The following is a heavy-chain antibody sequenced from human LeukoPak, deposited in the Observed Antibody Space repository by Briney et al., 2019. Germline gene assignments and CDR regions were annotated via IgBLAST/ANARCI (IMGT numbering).Heavy chain of an antibody. V-gene: IGHV4-59*01. CDR3: ARVAGTIRDAFDI. CDR1: GGSISSYY. J-gene: IGHJ3*02. D-gene: IGHD6-19*01. Sequence: SDTLSLTCTVSGGSISSYYRSWIRQPPGKGLEWIGYIYYSGSTNYNPSLKSRVTISVDTSKNQFSLKLSSVTAADTAVYYCARVAGTIRDAFDIWGQGTMVTVSS. CDR2: IYYSGST.